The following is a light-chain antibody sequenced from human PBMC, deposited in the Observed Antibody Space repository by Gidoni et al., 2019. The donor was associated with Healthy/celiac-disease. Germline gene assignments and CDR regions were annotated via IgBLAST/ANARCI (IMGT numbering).Light chain of an antibody. Sequence: DIVMTQSPLSLPVTPGAPASISCRSSQSLLHSNGYNYLDWYLQKPGQSPQLLIYLGSNRASGVPDRFSGSGAGTDFTLKISRVEAEDVGVYYCMQALQTPRTFXGXTKVXIK. J-gene: IGKJ4*01. CDR1: QSLLHSNGYNY. CDR3: MQALQTPRT. CDR2: LGS. V-gene: IGKV2-28*01.